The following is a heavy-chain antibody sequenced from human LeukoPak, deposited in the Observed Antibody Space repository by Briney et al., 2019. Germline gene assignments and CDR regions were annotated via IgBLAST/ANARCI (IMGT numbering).Heavy chain of an antibody. CDR1: GGSISSGSYY. V-gene: IGHV4-61*02. Sequence: SETLSLTCTVSGGSISSGSYYWSWIRQPAGKGLEWIGRIYTSGSTNYNPPLKSRVTISVDTSKNQFSLKLSSVTAADTAVYYCARADSDYYDSSGYHDAFDIWGQGTMVTVSS. J-gene: IGHJ3*02. CDR3: ARADSDYYDSSGYHDAFDI. CDR2: IYTSGST. D-gene: IGHD3-22*01.